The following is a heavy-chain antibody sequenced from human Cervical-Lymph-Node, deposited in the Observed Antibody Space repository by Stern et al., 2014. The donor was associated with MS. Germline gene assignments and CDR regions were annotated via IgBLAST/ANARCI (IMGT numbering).Heavy chain of an antibody. V-gene: IGHV1-2*02. CDR3: ARPDDSIFAFDH. CDR2: INTQTGGT. Sequence: QVQLVQSGAEVKQPGASVKVSCKASGYTFTGYNIHWVRQAPGPGLEWMGLINTQTGGTKYAQKFQGRFTMTRDTSIDTAYMELSSLKYDDTAVFYCARPDDSIFAFDHWGQGTLVTVSS. CDR1: GYTFTGYN. D-gene: IGHD3-3*02. J-gene: IGHJ4*02.